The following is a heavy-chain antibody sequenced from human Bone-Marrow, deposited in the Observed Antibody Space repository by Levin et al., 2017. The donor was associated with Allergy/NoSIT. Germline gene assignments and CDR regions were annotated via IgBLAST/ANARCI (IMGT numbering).Heavy chain of an antibody. CDR2: ISWNSGST. V-gene: IGHV3-9*01. Sequence: SLKISCTAFGFPFEDYAMYWVRQVPGKGLEWVSGISWNSGSTAYADAVKGRFTISRDNAKNSLNLQMRSLRSEDTALYYCGKGRRPYMYGVFDPWGQGTLVSVSS. CDR3: GKGRRPYMYGVFDP. J-gene: IGHJ5*02. D-gene: IGHD2-8*01. CDR1: GFPFEDYA.